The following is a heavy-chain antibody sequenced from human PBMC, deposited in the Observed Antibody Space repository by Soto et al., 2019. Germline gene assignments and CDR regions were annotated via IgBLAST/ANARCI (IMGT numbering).Heavy chain of an antibody. CDR2: IKGKTTGGTT. CDR1: GFTFANAW. CDR3: TAGLLRSGGMDV. V-gene: IGHV3-15*07. Sequence: EVQLVESGGGLVKPGGSLRLSCAASGFTFANAWMNWVRQTPGNGLEWVGRIKGKTTGGTTDYPTPVKGTFTISRDDSINTLYLHLNSLQTEDTAVYYCTAGLLRSGGMDVWGQGTTVTVSS. J-gene: IGHJ6*02. D-gene: IGHD3-10*01.